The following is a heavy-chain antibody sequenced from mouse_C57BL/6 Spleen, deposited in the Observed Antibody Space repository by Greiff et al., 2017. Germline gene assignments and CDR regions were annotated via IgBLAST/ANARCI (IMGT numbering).Heavy chain of an antibody. CDR3: ARSGYYGSSLAWFAY. D-gene: IGHD1-1*01. CDR2: IYPRDGST. V-gene: IGHV1-85*01. CDR1: GYTFTSYD. J-gene: IGHJ3*01. Sequence: VKLMESGPELVKPGASVKLSCKASGYTFTSYDINWVKQRPGQGLEWIGWIYPRDGSTKYNEKFKGKATLTVDTSSSTAYMELHSLTSEDSAVYFCARSGYYGSSLAWFAYWGQGTLVTVSA.